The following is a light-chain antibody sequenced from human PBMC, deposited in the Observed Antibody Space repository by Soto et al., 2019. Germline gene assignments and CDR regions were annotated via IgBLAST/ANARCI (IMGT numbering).Light chain of an antibody. V-gene: IGLV2-23*02. CDR2: XVX. CDR1: SSDVGSYDL. J-gene: IGLJ2*01. CDR3: CSYTSTNTLV. Sequence: QSALTQPASVSGSPGQSITISCTGTSSDVGSYDLVSWYQQRPGRAPRLMIFXVXKRXXXIXTRXXXXXXXXXXXXXXXXXQAVDEADYFCCSYTSTNTLVFGGGTKLTVL.